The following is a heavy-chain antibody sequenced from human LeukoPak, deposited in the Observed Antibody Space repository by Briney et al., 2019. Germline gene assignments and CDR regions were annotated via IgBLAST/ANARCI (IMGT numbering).Heavy chain of an antibody. CDR3: AREGHQLPYFDY. J-gene: IGHJ4*02. CDR1: GFTVSSYY. V-gene: IGHV3-53*01. D-gene: IGHD2-2*01. CDR2: IYRGDST. Sequence: HPGGSLRLSCAASGFTVSSYYMNWVRQAPGKGLEWVSVIYRGDSTYYADSVKGRFTNSRDNSKNTLYLQVNSLGAEDTAVYYCAREGHQLPYFDYWGQGTLVTVSS.